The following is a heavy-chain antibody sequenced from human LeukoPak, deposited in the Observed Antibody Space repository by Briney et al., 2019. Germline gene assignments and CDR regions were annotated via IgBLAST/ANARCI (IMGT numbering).Heavy chain of an antibody. V-gene: IGHV3-48*02. CDR1: GFTFSSYS. D-gene: IGHD6-13*01. Sequence: GGSLRLSCAASGFTFSSYSMNWVRQAPGKGLEWISYISCGSVTIYYADSVKGRFTISRDNAKNSLSLQMNSLRDEDTAVYYCARDVGIDFDLWGRGTLVTVSS. CDR3: ARDVGIDFDL. J-gene: IGHJ2*01. CDR2: ISCGSVTI.